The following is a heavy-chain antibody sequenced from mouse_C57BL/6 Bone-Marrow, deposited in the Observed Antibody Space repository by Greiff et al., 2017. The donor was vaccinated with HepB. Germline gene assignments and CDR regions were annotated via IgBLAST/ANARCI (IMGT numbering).Heavy chain of an antibody. CDR3: ARGGNYVKTWFAY. CDR1: GFTFSSYA. V-gene: IGHV5-4*03. D-gene: IGHD2-1*01. CDR2: ISDGGSYT. J-gene: IGHJ3*01. Sequence: DVMLVESGGGLVKPGGSLKLSCAASGFTFSSYAMSWVRQTPEKRLEWVATISDGGSYTYYPDNVKGRFTISRDNAKNNLYLQMSHLKSEDTAMYYCARGGNYVKTWFAYWGQGTLVTVSA.